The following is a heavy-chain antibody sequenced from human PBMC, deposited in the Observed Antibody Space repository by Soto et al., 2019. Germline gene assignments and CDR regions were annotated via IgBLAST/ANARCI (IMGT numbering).Heavy chain of an antibody. CDR3: EAAQSEYWFDY. D-gene: IGHD2-8*02. J-gene: IGHJ4*02. CDR1: GGSISSAGYY. Sequence: SETLSLTCTVSGGSISSAGYYWSWIRQRPGKGLEWIGYIYYSGSTYYNPSLKSRLIISIDTSENQFSLKLSSVTAADTAVYYCEAAQSEYWFDYWGQGTIVTVSS. V-gene: IGHV4-31*03. CDR2: IYYSGST.